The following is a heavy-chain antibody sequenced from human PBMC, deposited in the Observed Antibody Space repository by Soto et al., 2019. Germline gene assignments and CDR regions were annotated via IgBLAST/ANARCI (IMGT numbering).Heavy chain of an antibody. CDR2: ISAYNGNT. D-gene: IGHD4-17*01. J-gene: IGHJ6*02. Sequence: ASVTVSCKACVYTFTSYGISWVRQAPGQGLELMGWISAYNGNTNYAQKLQGRVTMTTDTSTSTAYMELRSLRSDDTAVYYCARDWRAYGDYSAREYYYGMDVWGQGTTVTVSS. CDR1: VYTFTSYG. CDR3: ARDWRAYGDYSAREYYYGMDV. V-gene: IGHV1-18*01.